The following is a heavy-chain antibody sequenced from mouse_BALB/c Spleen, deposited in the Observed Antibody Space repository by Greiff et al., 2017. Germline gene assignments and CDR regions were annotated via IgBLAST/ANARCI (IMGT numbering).Heavy chain of an antibody. CDR1: GFTFSDYY. CDR2: ISDGGSYT. J-gene: IGHJ3*01. CDR3: ARGGNYRYEAWFAY. V-gene: IGHV5-4*02. Sequence: DGKLVESGGGLVKPGGSLKLSCAASGFTFSDYYMYWVRQTPEKRLEWVATISDGGSYTYYPDSVKGRFTISRDNAKNNLYLQMSSLKSEDTAMYYCARGGNYRYEAWFAYWGQGTLVTVSA. D-gene: IGHD2-14*01.